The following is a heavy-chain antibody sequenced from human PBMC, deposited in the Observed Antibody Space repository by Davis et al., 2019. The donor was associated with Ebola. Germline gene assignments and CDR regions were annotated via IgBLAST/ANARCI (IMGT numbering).Heavy chain of an antibody. J-gene: IGHJ4*02. Sequence: GGSLRLSCAASGFTVSSKYMSWVRQAPGKGLEWVSVIYSGGSTYYADSVKGRFTISRDDSKNTAYLQMNSLKTEDTAVYYCTSTTVGGDYWGQGTLVTVSS. CDR3: TSTTVGGDY. CDR2: IYSGGST. V-gene: IGHV3-53*01. D-gene: IGHD4-11*01. CDR1: GFTVSSKY.